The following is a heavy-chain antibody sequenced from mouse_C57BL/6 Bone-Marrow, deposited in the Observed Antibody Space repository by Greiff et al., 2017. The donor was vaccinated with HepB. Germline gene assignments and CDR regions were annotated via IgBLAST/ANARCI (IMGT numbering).Heavy chain of an antibody. CDR3: ARSSQTTVVADY. D-gene: IGHD1-1*01. Sequence: VQLQQPGAELVRPGSSVKLSCKASGYTFTSYWMHWVKQRPIQGLEWIGNIDPSDSETHYNQKFKDKATLTVDKSSSTAYMQLSSLTSEDSAVYYCARSSQTTVVADYWGQGTTLTVSS. J-gene: IGHJ2*01. CDR1: GYTFTSYW. V-gene: IGHV1-52*01. CDR2: IDPSDSET.